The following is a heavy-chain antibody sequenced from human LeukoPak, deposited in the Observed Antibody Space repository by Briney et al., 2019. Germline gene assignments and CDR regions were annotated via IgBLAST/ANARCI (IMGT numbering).Heavy chain of an antibody. Sequence: SETLSLTCTVSGGSISSSPYYWGWIRQPPGKGLEWIGTIYYSGSTYHNPSLKSRVTISVDTSKNQFSLKLTSVTAADTAVYYCARPVPSRLGWFDPWGQGTLVTVSS. D-gene: IGHD1-1*01. CDR3: ARPVPSRLGWFDP. CDR2: IYYSGST. V-gene: IGHV4-39*01. J-gene: IGHJ5*02. CDR1: GGSISSSPYY.